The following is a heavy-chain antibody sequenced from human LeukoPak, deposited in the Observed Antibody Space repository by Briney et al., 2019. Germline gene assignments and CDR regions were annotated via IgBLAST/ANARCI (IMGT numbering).Heavy chain of an antibody. CDR3: AKVGSSLGTPWYDY. V-gene: IGHV3-30*04. J-gene: IGHJ4*02. CDR1: GFPFSSYT. D-gene: IGHD6-13*01. CDR2: KSYDGSKE. Sequence: PGGSLRLSCAASGFPFSSYTMHWVRQAPDKGLEWEALKSYDGSKEFYADSVRGRFTISRDNSKNTLYLQMNSLRSEDTAVYYCAKVGSSLGTPWYDYWGQGTPVTVSS.